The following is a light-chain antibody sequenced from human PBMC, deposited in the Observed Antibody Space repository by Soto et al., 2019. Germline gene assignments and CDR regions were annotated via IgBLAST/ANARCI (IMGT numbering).Light chain of an antibody. CDR1: SSNIGSNY. V-gene: IGLV1-47*01. Sequence: QSVLTQPPSASGTPGQRVTISCSGSSSNIGSNYVYWYQQFPGTAPKLLIYRNNQRPSGVPDRFSGSKSGTSASLAISGLRSEDEADYYCAAWDDRLSAYVVFGGGTKVTVL. CDR2: RNN. CDR3: AAWDDRLSAYVV. J-gene: IGLJ2*01.